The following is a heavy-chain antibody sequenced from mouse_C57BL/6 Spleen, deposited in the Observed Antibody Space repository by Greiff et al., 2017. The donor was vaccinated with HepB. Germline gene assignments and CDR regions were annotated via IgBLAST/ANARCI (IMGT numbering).Heavy chain of an antibody. CDR3: ARYDYWGAMDY. Sequence: VQLQQPGAELVRPGSSVKLSCKASGYTFTSYWMDWVKQRPGQGLEWIGNIYPSDSETHYNQKFKDKAKLTVDKSSSTAYMQLSSLTSEDSAVYYCARYDYWGAMDYWGQGTSVTVSS. CDR2: IYPSDSET. V-gene: IGHV1-61*01. CDR1: GYTFTSYW. J-gene: IGHJ4*01. D-gene: IGHD2-12*01.